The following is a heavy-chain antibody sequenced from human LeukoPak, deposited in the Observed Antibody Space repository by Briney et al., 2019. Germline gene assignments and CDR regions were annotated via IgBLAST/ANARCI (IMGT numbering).Heavy chain of an antibody. CDR1: GFTFSNAW. D-gene: IGHD3-16*01. J-gene: IGHJ3*02. Sequence: GGSLRLSCAASGFTFSNAWMSWVRQAPGKGLEWVGRIKSKTDGGTTDYAAPVKGRFTISRDDSKNTLYLQMNSLKTEDTAVYYCTTDPHPYDTGAFDIWGQGTMVTVSS. V-gene: IGHV3-15*01. CDR3: TTDPHPYDTGAFDI. CDR2: IKSKTDGGTT.